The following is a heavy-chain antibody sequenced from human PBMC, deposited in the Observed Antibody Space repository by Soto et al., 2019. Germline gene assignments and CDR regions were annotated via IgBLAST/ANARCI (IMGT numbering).Heavy chain of an antibody. CDR3: ARGKGNNWNYIWFDP. J-gene: IGHJ5*02. CDR1: GFTFSSYG. V-gene: IGHV3-30*03. CDR2: VSYDGNDK. Sequence: VQLLESGGGLVQPGGSLRLSCAASGFTFSSYGMHWVRQAPGKGLEWVAGVSYDGNDKYCADSVKGRFTISRDNSKNTLYLQMNSLRVEDTAVYYCARGKGNNWNYIWFDPWGQGTLVTVSS. D-gene: IGHD1-20*01.